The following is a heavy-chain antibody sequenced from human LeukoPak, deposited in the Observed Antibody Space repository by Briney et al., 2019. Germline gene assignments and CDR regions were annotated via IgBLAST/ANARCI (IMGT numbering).Heavy chain of an antibody. V-gene: IGHV3-30*02. J-gene: IGHJ4*02. Sequence: GGSLRLSCAASGFTFSTYVMHWVRQAPGKGLEWVTFIRYDGSNKFYADSVKGRFTISRDNSKNTLSLQMNSLRTEDTAVYYCAREWIVGAPGALDYWGQGTLVTVSS. CDR2: IRYDGSNK. CDR3: AREWIVGAPGALDY. D-gene: IGHD1-26*01. CDR1: GFTFSTYV.